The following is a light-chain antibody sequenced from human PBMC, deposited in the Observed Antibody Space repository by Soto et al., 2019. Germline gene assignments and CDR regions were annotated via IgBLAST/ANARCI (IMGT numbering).Light chain of an antibody. Sequence: QSVLTQPASVSGSPGQSITISCTGTSSDVGGYNFVSWYQQHPGKAPKLMIYDVTHRPSGVSNRFSGSKSGNTASLTISGLQAEDEADYYCCSYAGSNNYYLFGPGTKLTVL. V-gene: IGLV2-14*01. CDR3: CSYAGSNNYYL. CDR1: SSDVGGYNF. J-gene: IGLJ1*01. CDR2: DVT.